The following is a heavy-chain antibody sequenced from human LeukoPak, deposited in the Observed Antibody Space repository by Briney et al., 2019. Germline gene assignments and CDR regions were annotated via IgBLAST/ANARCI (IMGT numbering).Heavy chain of an antibody. J-gene: IGHJ5*02. CDR2: IYYSGST. V-gene: IGHV4-31*03. CDR1: GGSISSGGYF. CDR3: GRDRNGGVRFLGVPRGGGSDP. D-gene: IGHD3-16*01. Sequence: PSETLSLTCTVSGGSISSGGYFWSWIRQLPGKGLEWIGSIYYSGSTYYSPSLKSRVTISVDTSKNQFSLTLSSVTAADTAVYLCGRDRNGGVRFLGVPRGGGSDPWARGTVVTVPS.